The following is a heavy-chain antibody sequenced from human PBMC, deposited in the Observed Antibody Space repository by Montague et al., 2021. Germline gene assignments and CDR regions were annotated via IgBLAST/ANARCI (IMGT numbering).Heavy chain of an antibody. Sequence: SETLSLTCTVSGGSISSNSNWWAWIRQPPGKGLEYVGTTFNTGSSYYSPSLKSRVTTSVDTSKNQFSLRLSAMTAADTAVYYCARSLYCIGGSCYSGFDPWGQGTLVTVS. V-gene: IGHV4-39*01. J-gene: IGHJ5*01. CDR2: TFNTGSS. CDR3: ARSLYCIGGSCYSGFDP. CDR1: GGSISSNSNW. D-gene: IGHD2-15*01.